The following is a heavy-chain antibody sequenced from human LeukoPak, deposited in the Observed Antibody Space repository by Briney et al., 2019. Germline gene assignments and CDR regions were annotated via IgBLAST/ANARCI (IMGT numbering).Heavy chain of an antibody. CDR2: INPNSGGT. CDR3: ARDMVRGVIGN. D-gene: IGHD3-10*01. J-gene: IGHJ4*02. Sequence: ASVQVSCKASAYTFTGYYMHWVRQAPGQGLEWMGWINPNSGGTNYAQKFQGRVTMTRDTSISTAYMELSRLRSDETAVYYCARDMVRGVIGNWGQGTLVTVSS. CDR1: AYTFTGYY. V-gene: IGHV1-2*02.